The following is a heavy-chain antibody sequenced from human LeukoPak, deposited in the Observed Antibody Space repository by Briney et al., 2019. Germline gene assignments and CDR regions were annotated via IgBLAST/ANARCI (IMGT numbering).Heavy chain of an antibody. V-gene: IGHV4-59*01. CDR2: IYYSGST. Sequence: SETLSLTCTVSGGSISSYYWNWIRQPPGKGLEWIGYIYYSGSTNYNPSLKSRVTISVDTSKNQFSLKLSSVTAADTAVYYCARGPARLVAYFDYWGQGTLVTVSS. D-gene: IGHD5-12*01. CDR3: ARGPARLVAYFDY. CDR1: GGSISSYY. J-gene: IGHJ4*02.